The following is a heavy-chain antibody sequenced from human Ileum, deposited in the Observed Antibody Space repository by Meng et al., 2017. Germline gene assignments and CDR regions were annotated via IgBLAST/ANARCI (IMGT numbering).Heavy chain of an antibody. CDR1: GISFSTSG. CDR3: AGDRGVRGLNH. CDR2: IWPDGSRK. J-gene: IGHJ5*02. V-gene: IGHV3-33*01. Sequence: GGSLRLSCVASGISFSTSGMHWVRQAPGKGLEWVAMIWPDGSRKYYKDAVKGRFTITGNNSKTPVDLQMGSLTADNTAVYYCAGDRGVRGLNHWGQGTLVTVSS. D-gene: IGHD3-10*01.